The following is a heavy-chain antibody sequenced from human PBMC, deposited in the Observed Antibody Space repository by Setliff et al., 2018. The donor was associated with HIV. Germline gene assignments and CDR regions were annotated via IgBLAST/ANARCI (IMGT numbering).Heavy chain of an antibody. CDR2: IDAGNGNT. Sequence: ASVKVSCKASGYTFTSYAMHWVRQAPGQRLEWMGCIDAGNGNTKHSQKFQNRITITRDTSASTAFMEVNSLTSEDTAVYYCARDGCDSNRCYVYNWFDPWGQGTLVTVSS. CDR3: ARDGCDSNRCYVYNWFDP. CDR1: GYTFTSYA. V-gene: IGHV1-3*01. J-gene: IGHJ5*02. D-gene: IGHD2-2*01.